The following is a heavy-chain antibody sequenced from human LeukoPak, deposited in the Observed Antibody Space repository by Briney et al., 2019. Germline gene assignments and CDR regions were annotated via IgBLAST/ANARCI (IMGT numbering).Heavy chain of an antibody. D-gene: IGHD3-10*01. CDR3: ARAYYYGSGDYYSWAYFDF. CDR1: GFTFSNYW. V-gene: IGHV3-7*04. CDR2: IDQEGSDM. Sequence: GGSLRLSCAASGFTFSNYWMTWVRQAPGKGLEGVANIDQEGSDMYSVDSVKGRFSIPRDNAKKALYLQMNSLRADDTAVYYCARAYYYGSGDYYSWAYFDFWGLGTLVTVSS. J-gene: IGHJ4*02.